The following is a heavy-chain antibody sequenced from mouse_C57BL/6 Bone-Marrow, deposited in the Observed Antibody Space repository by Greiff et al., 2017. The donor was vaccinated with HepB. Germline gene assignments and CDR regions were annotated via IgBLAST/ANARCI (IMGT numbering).Heavy chain of an antibody. D-gene: IGHD2-4*01. CDR1: GYTFTDYY. J-gene: IGHJ3*01. V-gene: IGHV1-19*01. Sequence: VQLQQSGPVLVKPGASVKMSCKASGYTFTDYYMNWVKQSHGKSLEWIGVINPYNGGTSYNQKFKGKATLTVDKSSSTAYMELNSLTSEDSAVYYCARPYDYGGAWFAYWGQVTLVTVSA. CDR2: INPYNGGT. CDR3: ARPYDYGGAWFAY.